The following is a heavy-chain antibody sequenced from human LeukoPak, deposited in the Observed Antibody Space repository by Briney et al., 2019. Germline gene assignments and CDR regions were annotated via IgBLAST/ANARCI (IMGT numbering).Heavy chain of an antibody. CDR1: GYTFTSYY. D-gene: IGHD6-19*01. CDR3: AKLYSSGWPLECMDV. CDR2: INPSGGST. V-gene: IGHV1-46*01. J-gene: IGHJ6*02. Sequence: ASVKVSCKASGYTFTSYYMHWVRQAPGQGLEWMGIINPSGGSTRYAQKFQGRVTMTSDTSTSTVYMELSSLRSEDTAVYYCAKLYSSGWPLECMDVWGQGTTVTVSS.